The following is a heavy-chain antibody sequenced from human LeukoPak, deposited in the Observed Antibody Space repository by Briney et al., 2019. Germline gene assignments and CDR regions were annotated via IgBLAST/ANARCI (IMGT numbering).Heavy chain of an antibody. J-gene: IGHJ3*02. CDR3: AREGWDLNALDI. CDR1: GFIFSNCY. Sequence: GGSLRLSCAASGFIFSNCYMTWVRQAPGKGLEWVANIKPDGSEAHYVDSVKGRFTISRDNAKNSLYLQMDSLRVEDTAVYYCAREGWDLNALDIWGQGTMVTVSP. D-gene: IGHD1-26*01. CDR2: IKPDGSEA. V-gene: IGHV3-7*01.